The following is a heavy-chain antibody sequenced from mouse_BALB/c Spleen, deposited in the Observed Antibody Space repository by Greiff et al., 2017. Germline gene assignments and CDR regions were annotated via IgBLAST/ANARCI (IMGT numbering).Heavy chain of an antibody. CDR1: GFTFSSFG. V-gene: IGHV5-17*02. D-gene: IGHD1-1*01. Sequence: EVHLVESGGGLVQPGGSRKLSCAASGFTFSSFGMHWVRQAPEKGLEWVAYISSGSSTIYYADTVKGRFTISRDNPKNTLFLQMTSLRSEDTAMYYCARLYGSSWRYFDVWGAGTTVTVSS. J-gene: IGHJ1*01. CDR2: ISSGSSTI. CDR3: ARLYGSSWRYFDV.